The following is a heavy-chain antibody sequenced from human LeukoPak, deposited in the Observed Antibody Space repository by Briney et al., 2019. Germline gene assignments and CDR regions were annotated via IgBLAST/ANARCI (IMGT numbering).Heavy chain of an antibody. J-gene: IGHJ6*03. CDR1: GGSISSSSYY. D-gene: IGHD4-23*01. Sequence: SETLSLTCTVSGGSISSSSYYWGWIRQPPGKGLEWIGSIYYSGSTYYNPSLKSRVTISVDTSKNQFSPKLSSVTAADTAVYYCARLHYGGNYGYYYYYMDVWGKGTTVTISS. CDR2: IYYSGST. V-gene: IGHV4-39*01. CDR3: ARLHYGGNYGYYYYYMDV.